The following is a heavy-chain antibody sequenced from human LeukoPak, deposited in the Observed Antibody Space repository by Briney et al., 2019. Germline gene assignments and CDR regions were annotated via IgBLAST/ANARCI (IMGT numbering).Heavy chain of an antibody. CDR3: ARGSFRDGYNEDDY. D-gene: IGHD5-24*01. J-gene: IGHJ4*02. Sequence: PGASVKVSCKASGYTFTSYDINWVRQATGQGLEWMGWMNPNSGNTGYAQKFQGRVTMTRNTSISTAYMELSSLRSEDTAVYYCARGSFRDGYNEDDYWGQGTLVTVSS. CDR2: MNPNSGNT. CDR1: GYTFTSYD. V-gene: IGHV1-8*01.